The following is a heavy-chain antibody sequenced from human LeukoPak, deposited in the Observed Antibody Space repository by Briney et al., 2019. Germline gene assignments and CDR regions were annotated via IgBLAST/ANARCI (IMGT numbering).Heavy chain of an antibody. CDR3: ATYCSNTNCYIWGYYFDY. CDR1: GGTFSSYA. V-gene: IGHV1-69*13. J-gene: IGHJ4*02. Sequence: SVKVSCKASGGTFSSYAISWVRQAPGQGLEWMGGIIPISGTANYAQKFQGRVTITADESTSTAYMELSSLRSEDTAVYYCATYCSNTNCYIWGYYFDYWGQGTLVTVSS. CDR2: IIPISGTA. D-gene: IGHD2-2*02.